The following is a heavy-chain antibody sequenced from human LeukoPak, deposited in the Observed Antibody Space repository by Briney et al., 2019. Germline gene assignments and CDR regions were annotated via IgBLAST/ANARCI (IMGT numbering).Heavy chain of an antibody. CDR3: AKGGSTLWFGEPSDH. CDR1: GFTFSSYA. V-gene: IGHV3-23*01. D-gene: IGHD3-10*01. CDR2: ISGSGGST. Sequence: GGSLRLSRAASGFTFSSYAMSWVRQAPGKGLEWVSAISGSGGSTYYADSVKGRFTISRDNSKNTLYLQMNSLRAEDTAVYYCAKGGSTLWFGEPSDHWGQGTLVTVSS. J-gene: IGHJ4*02.